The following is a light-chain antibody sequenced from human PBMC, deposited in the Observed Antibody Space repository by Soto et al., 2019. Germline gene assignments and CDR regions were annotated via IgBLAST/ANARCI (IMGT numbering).Light chain of an antibody. Sequence: QSALTQPASVSGTPGQTSTISCAGARSDIGASNSVSWYQPLPGRSPTLIIDEAPNRASRVSERFAGSKAGDTASLTLSGPQADDESEYFCISYKTDDTFVVGGGTKVTVL. V-gene: IGLV2-14*01. J-gene: IGLJ1*01. CDR3: ISYKTDDTFV. CDR1: RSDIGASNS. CDR2: EAP.